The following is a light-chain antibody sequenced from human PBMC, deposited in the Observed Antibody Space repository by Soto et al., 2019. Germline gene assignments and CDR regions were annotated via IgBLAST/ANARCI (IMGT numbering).Light chain of an antibody. CDR3: QQYNNWPLT. Sequence: EIVMTQSPATLSVSPGERATLSCRASQSVSSNLAWYQQKHGQAPRLLIYGASTRATGIPARFSGSGSGTEFTLTISSLQSEDFAVYYCQQYNNWPLTFGGGKKVEIK. CDR1: QSVSSN. J-gene: IGKJ4*01. V-gene: IGKV3D-15*01. CDR2: GAS.